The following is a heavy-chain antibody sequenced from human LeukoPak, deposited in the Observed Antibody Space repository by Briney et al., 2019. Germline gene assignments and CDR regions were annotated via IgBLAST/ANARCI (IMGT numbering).Heavy chain of an antibody. V-gene: IGHV4-4*09. CDR2: IYTSGST. D-gene: IGHD6-13*01. CDR1: GGSMSTYY. CDR3: ARTATWSSSWYGGYYYYYMDV. Sequence: SETLSLTCTVSGGSMSTYYWSWIRQPPGKGLEWIGYIYTSGSTNYNPSLKSRVTISVDTSKNQFSLKLSSVTAANTAVYYCARTATWSSSWYGGYYYYYMDVWGKGTTVTVSS. J-gene: IGHJ6*03.